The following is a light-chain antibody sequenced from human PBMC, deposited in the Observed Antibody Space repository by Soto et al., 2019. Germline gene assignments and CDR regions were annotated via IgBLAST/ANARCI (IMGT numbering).Light chain of an antibody. CDR3: SSYAGSNTVI. CDR1: SSDVGGYNF. V-gene: IGLV2-8*01. J-gene: IGLJ2*01. Sequence: QSALTQPPSASGSPGKSVTISCTGTSSDVGGYNFVSWYQQHPGKAPKLIIYEVSERPSGVPDRFSGSKSGKTASLTVSGLQAEDEADYYCSSYAGSNTVIFGGGTKLPVL. CDR2: EVS.